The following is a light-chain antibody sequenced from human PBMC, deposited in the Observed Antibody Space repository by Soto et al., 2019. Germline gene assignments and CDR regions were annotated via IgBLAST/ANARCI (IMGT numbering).Light chain of an antibody. CDR1: QRITNNF. Sequence: EIVLTQSPVTLSLSPGERATLSCRASQRITNNFLAWFRQKPGLAPRLLIYGASTRASGVPDRFSGGGSGTDFVLTISRLEPEDFAVYYCQQYGRSPFTFGQGTKLQIK. CDR2: GAS. CDR3: QQYGRSPFT. J-gene: IGKJ2*01. V-gene: IGKV3-20*01.